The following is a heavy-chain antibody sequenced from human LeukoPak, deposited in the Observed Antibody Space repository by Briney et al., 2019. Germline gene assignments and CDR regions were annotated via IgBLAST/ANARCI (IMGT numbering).Heavy chain of an antibody. V-gene: IGHV1-69*05. CDR1: GGTFSSYA. D-gene: IGHD3-22*01. CDR3: ARDQSYYSDSSGPIFDY. Sequence: EASVKVSCKASGGTFSSYAISWVRQAPGQGLEWMGRIIPIFGTANYAHKFQGRVTTTTDESTSTAYMELSSLRSEDTAVYYCARDQSYYSDSSGPIFDYWGQGTLVTVSS. J-gene: IGHJ4*02. CDR2: IIPIFGTA.